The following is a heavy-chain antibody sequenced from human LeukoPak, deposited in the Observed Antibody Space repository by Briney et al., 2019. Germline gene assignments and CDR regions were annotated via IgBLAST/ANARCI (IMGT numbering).Heavy chain of an antibody. V-gene: IGHV3-74*01. Sequence: GGSLRLSCAASGFTFSSYWMHWVHQAPGKGLVWVSRINPDGSTTSYADSVKGRFTISRDSAKNTLYLQMNSLRAEDTAVYYCARVMGGYYYDSSGYWIPDYWGQGTLVTVSS. CDR3: ARVMGGYYYDSSGYWIPDY. CDR1: GFTFSSYW. D-gene: IGHD3-22*01. CDR2: INPDGSTT. J-gene: IGHJ4*02.